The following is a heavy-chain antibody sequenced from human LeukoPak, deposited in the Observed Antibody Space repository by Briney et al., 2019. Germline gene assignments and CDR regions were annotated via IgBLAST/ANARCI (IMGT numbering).Heavy chain of an antibody. D-gene: IGHD6-13*01. CDR2: IYYSGST. V-gene: IGHV4-31*03. CDR1: GGAISSGGYY. CDR3: AREGAYRSSSADY. Sequence: SQTLSLTCTVSGGAISSGGYYWSWIRQHPGKGLEWIGYIYYSGSTYYNPSLESRVTISVDTSKNQFSLKLSSVTAADTAVYYCAREGAYRSSSADYWGQGTLVTVSS. J-gene: IGHJ4*02.